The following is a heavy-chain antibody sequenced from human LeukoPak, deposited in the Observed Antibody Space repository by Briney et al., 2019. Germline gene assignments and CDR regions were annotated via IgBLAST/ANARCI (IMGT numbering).Heavy chain of an antibody. J-gene: IGHJ4*02. CDR1: GFTFDDYG. CDR2: INWNGGST. Sequence: GGSLRLSCAASGFTFDDYGMSWVRQAPGKGLEWVSGINWNGGSTAYADSVKGRFTISRDNAKNSLYLQTNSLRADDTALYYCARDGDGYRRGYWGQGTLVTVSS. CDR3: ARDGDGYRRGY. V-gene: IGHV3-20*04. D-gene: IGHD5-24*01.